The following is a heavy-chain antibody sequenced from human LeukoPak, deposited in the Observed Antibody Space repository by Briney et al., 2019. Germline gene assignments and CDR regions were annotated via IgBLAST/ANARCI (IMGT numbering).Heavy chain of an antibody. CDR3: AKGSPSIAARPEAIDY. CDR1: GFTFSSYS. Sequence: GGSLRLSCTASGFTFSSYSLNWVRQAPGKGLEWVSSVSTGSNYIYYADSVKGRFTISRDNDKNSLYLQMNSLRAEDTAVYYCAKGSPSIAARPEAIDYWGQGTLVTVSS. J-gene: IGHJ4*02. V-gene: IGHV3-21*04. CDR2: VSTGSNYI. D-gene: IGHD6-6*01.